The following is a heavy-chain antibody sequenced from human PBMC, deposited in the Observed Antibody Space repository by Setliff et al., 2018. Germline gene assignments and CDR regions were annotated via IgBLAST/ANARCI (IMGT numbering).Heavy chain of an antibody. CDR2: INSDGSST. D-gene: IGHD3-16*01. V-gene: IGHV3-74*01. Sequence: GESLKISCAASGFTFSSNWMHWVRQAPGKGLVWVSRINSDGSSTSYADSVKGRFTVSRDNAKNSLYLQMTSLRAEDTAIYYCARTTGYRLEGDFDYWGQGTLVTVSS. CDR3: ARTTGYRLEGDFDY. CDR1: GFTFSSNW. J-gene: IGHJ4*02.